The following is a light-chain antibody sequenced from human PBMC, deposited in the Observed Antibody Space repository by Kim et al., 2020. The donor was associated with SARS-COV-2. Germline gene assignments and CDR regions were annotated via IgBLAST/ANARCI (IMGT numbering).Light chain of an antibody. CDR3: HRYGSKDPLYT. CDR1: QRVSSSY. J-gene: IGKJ2*01. Sequence: EIVLTQSPGTLSLSLGERATLSCRASQRVSSSYLSWYQQKPGQAPRLLVYSASRRATGIPVRFSGSGSETDFTLTITGLEPEDFAVYYCHRYGSKDPLYTFGQGTKVDIK. V-gene: IGKV3-20*01. CDR2: SAS.